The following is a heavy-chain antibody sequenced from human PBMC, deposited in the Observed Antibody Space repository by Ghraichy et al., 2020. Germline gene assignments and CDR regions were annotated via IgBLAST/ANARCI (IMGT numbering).Heavy chain of an antibody. D-gene: IGHD2-2*01. V-gene: IGHV3-21*01. CDR3: ARNIVVVPAANQLPPTYYYYGMDV. CDR1: GFTFSSYS. CDR2: ISSSSSYI. Sequence: GGSLRLSCAASGFTFSSYSMNWVRQAPGKGLEWVSSISSSSSYIYYADSVKGRFTISRDNAKNSLYLQMNSLRAEDTAVYYCARNIVVVPAANQLPPTYYYYGMDVWGQGTTVTVSS. J-gene: IGHJ6*02.